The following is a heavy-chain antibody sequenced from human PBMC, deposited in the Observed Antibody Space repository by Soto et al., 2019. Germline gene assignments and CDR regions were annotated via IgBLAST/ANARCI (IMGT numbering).Heavy chain of an antibody. V-gene: IGHV4-59*08. D-gene: IGHD2-2*01. J-gene: IGHJ4*02. CDR3: ARHIAVPVLTEGFDY. CDR2: IFSSGTT. Sequence: SETLSLTCSVSGGSVTGYYWSWVRQPPGKGLEWIAYIFSSGTTFYNPSLRDRVTISVDTSKNQFSLEVDSVTAADTAVYYCARHIAVPVLTEGFDYWGQGTLVTVSS. CDR1: GGSVTGYY.